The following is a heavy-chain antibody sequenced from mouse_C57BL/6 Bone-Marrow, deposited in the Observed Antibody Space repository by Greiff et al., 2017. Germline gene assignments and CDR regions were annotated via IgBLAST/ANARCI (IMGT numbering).Heavy chain of an antibody. D-gene: IGHD2-3*01. CDR1: GFTFTNYY. CDR3: ARYTPDGYYPY. CDR2: IRNKANGYTT. V-gene: IGHV7-3*01. J-gene: IGHJ2*01. Sequence: EVQLVESGGGLVQPGGSLSLSCAASGFTFTNYYMSWVRQPPGKALEWLGFIRNKANGYTTEYSASVKGRFTISRDNSHSILYLQMNALRAEDSATYYCARYTPDGYYPYWGQGTTLTVSS.